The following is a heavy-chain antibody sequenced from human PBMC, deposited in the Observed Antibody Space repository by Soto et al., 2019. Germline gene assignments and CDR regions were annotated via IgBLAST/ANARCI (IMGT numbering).Heavy chain of an antibody. J-gene: IGHJ4*02. V-gene: IGHV4-34*01. CDR3: ARGRLQFVRSSSLVDLDY. CDR1: GGSFSGYY. D-gene: IGHD6-6*01. CDR2: INHSGST. Sequence: SETLSLTCAVYGGSFSGYYWSWIRQPPGKGLEWIGEINHSGSTNYNPSLKSRVTISVDTSKNQFSLKLSSVTAADTAVYYCARGRLQFVRSSSLVDLDYWGQGTLVTVSS.